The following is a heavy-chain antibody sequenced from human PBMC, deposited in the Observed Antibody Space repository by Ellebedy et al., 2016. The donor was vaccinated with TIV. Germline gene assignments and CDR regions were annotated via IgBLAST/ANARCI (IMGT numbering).Heavy chain of an antibody. CDR2: IRSKANSYAT. Sequence: GESLKISCAASGFTFSGSPMHWVRQASGQGLEWVGRIRSKANSYATAYAASVKGRFTISRDDSKNTAYLQMNSLNTEETAVYYCARPDWRSSGLDGDYWGQGTLVTVPS. D-gene: IGHD3/OR15-3a*01. CDR1: GFTFSGSP. V-gene: IGHV3-73*01. J-gene: IGHJ4*02. CDR3: ARPDWRSSGLDGDY.